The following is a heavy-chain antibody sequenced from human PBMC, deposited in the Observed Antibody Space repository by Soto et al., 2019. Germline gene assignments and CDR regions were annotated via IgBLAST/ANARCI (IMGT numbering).Heavy chain of an antibody. J-gene: IGHJ4*02. CDR3: AKRGSGSYYID. Sequence: EVQLLESGGGLVQPGGSLRLSCAASGFTFSSYAMSWVRQAPGKGLERVSVISGSGGSTYYADSVKGRFTISRDKSKNTLYLQMNSLRAEDTAVYYCAKRGSGSYYIDWGQGTLVTVSS. CDR1: GFTFSSYA. CDR2: ISGSGGST. V-gene: IGHV3-23*01. D-gene: IGHD1-26*01.